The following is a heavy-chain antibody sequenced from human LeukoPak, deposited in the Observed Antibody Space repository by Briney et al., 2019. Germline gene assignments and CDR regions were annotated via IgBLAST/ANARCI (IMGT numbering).Heavy chain of an antibody. V-gene: IGHV3-7*01. CDR3: ATYSGPDKWDASDM. Sequence: PGGSLRLPCAASGFTFSSYAMTWVRQAPGKGLEWVATIRVDGSTEYPVDSMKRRFTISRDNAENSLHLQMNSLRAEDTAVYYCATYSGPDKWDASDMWGQGTLVTVSS. CDR1: GFTFSSYA. J-gene: IGHJ3*02. D-gene: IGHD1-26*01. CDR2: IRVDGSTE.